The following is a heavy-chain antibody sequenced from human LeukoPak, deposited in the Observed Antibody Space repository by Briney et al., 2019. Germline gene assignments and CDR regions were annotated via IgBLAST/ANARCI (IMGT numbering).Heavy chain of an antibody. Sequence: XGSLRLSCAASGFTFSSYSMNWVRQAPGKGLEWVSSISSSSSYIYYVDSVKGRFTISRDNAKNSLYLQMNSLRAEDTAVYYCARTQSIGYDSSGYYLDYWGQGTLVTVSS. J-gene: IGHJ4*02. CDR2: ISSSSSYI. CDR3: ARTQSIGYDSSGYYLDY. D-gene: IGHD3-22*01. CDR1: GFTFSSYS. V-gene: IGHV3-21*01.